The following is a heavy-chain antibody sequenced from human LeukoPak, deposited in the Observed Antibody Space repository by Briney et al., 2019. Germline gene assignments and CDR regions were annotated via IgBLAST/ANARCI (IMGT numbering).Heavy chain of an antibody. Sequence: ASVKVSCKASGYTFTGYYMHWVRQALGQGLEWMGWINPNSGGTNYAQKFQGRVTMTRDTSISTAYMELSRLRSDDTAVYYCARSRTGSGFLFDYWGQGTLVTVSS. D-gene: IGHD3-10*01. V-gene: IGHV1-2*02. CDR1: GYTFTGYY. J-gene: IGHJ4*02. CDR3: ARSRTGSGFLFDY. CDR2: INPNSGGT.